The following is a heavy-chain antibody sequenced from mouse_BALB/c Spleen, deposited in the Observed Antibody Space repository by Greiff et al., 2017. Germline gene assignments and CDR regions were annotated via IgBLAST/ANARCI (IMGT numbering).Heavy chain of an antibody. Sequence: QVQLKESGPGLVQPSQSLSITCTASGFSLTSYGVHWVRQSPGKGLEWLGVIWSGGSTDDNAAFISRLSISKDNSKSQVFFKMNSMLANDTAIYYCARVTGYGNLDAMDYRGQGTSVTVSS. D-gene: IGHD2-1*01. CDR3: ARVTGYGNLDAMDY. V-gene: IGHV2-2*02. CDR2: IWSGGST. J-gene: IGHJ4*01. CDR1: GFSLTSYG.